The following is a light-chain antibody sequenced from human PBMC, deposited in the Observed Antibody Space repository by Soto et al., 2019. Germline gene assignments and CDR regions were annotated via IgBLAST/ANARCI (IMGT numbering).Light chain of an antibody. V-gene: IGKV1-17*01. CDR3: LHQTSYLALS. Sequence: DIQMTQSPSSLFASVGDRVTITCRTSQSNRNDLGWYLQKPGKAPKRLLYGVSALQSGVPSRFSVRVSGTEFTLTTSSLQPEDFATFYCLHQTSYLALSFGGGTRVEIK. CDR2: GVS. CDR1: QSNRND. J-gene: IGKJ4*01.